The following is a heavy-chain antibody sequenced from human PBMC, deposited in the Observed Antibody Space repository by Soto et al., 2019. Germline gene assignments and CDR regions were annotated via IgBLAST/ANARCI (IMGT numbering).Heavy chain of an antibody. CDR2: IIPIFGTA. CDR3: ARGPHNYCSSTSCYTSDY. D-gene: IGHD2-2*02. CDR1: GYTFNFYG. Sequence: SVKVSCKASGYTFNFYGITWVRQAPGQGLEWMGGIIPIFGTANYAQKFQGRVTITADESTSTAYMELSSLRSEDTAVYYCARGPHNYCSSTSCYTSDYWGQGTLVTAPQ. V-gene: IGHV1-69*13. J-gene: IGHJ4*02.